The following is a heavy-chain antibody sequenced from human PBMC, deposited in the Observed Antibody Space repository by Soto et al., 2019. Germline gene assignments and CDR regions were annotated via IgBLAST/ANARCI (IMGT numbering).Heavy chain of an antibody. CDR2: IYYSGST. CDR1: GGSSGSSSGY. D-gene: IGHD6-13*01. J-gene: IGHJ5*02. V-gene: IGHV4-39*01. Sequence: SVTLSLRWSVAGGSSGSSSGYWGWIRQPPGKGLEWIGSIYYSGSTYYNPSLKSRVTISVDTSKNQFSLKLSSVTAADTAVYYCAEQQRNWFDPWGQATLVTVSS. CDR3: AEQQRNWFDP.